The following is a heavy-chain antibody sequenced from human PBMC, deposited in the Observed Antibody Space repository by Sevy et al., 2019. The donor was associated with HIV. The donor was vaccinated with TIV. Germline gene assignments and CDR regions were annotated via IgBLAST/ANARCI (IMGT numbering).Heavy chain of an antibody. CDR1: GGTFSSYA. V-gene: IGHV1-69*13. J-gene: IGHJ4*02. Sequence: ASVKVSCKASGGTFSSYAISWVRQAPGQGLEWMGGIIPIFGTANYAQKFQGRVTITGDESTGTAYMELSSLRSEDTAVYYCARELDPYYYDSSGYYYRLDYWGQGTLVTVSS. CDR3: ARELDPYYYDSSGYYYRLDY. CDR2: IIPIFGTA. D-gene: IGHD3-22*01.